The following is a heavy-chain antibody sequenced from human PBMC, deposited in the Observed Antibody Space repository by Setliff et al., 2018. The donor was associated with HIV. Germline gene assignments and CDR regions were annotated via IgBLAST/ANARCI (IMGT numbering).Heavy chain of an antibody. J-gene: IGHJ4*02. CDR2: INLDSRAI. V-gene: IGHV3-48*02. Sequence: GGSLRLSCAASGFTFSNYWMSWVRQAPGKGLEWISYINLDSRAIYYAHSVRGRFTVSRDNARDSLFLQMNSLRDEDTALYYCVRDTTSGWMLTSWGQGTLVTVSS. CDR3: VRDTTSGWMLTS. CDR1: GFTFSNYW. D-gene: IGHD2-2*01.